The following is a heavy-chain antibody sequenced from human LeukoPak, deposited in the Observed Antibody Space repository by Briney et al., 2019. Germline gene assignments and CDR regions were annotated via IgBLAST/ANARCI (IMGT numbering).Heavy chain of an antibody. V-gene: IGHV1-18*01. J-gene: IGHJ4*02. Sequence: ASVKVSCKASGYTFTSYGITWVRQAPGQGLEWLGWINANNGDTKYAQNLQGRVTMTRDTSTSTAHMEVRSLRSDDTAVYYCARDLGTVATDFDYWGQGTLVTVSS. CDR1: GYTFTSYG. CDR2: INANNGDT. D-gene: IGHD4-23*01. CDR3: ARDLGTVATDFDY.